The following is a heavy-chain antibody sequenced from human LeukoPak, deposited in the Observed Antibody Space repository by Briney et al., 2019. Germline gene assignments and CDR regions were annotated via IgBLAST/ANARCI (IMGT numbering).Heavy chain of an antibody. CDR3: AIGYGSGRPGNWFDP. D-gene: IGHD3-10*01. V-gene: IGHV3-23*01. CDR1: GFTFSSYA. CDR2: ISDSGGYT. J-gene: IGHJ5*02. Sequence: PGGSLRLSCAASGFTFSSYAMSWVRQAPGKGLEWVSAISDSGGYTYYADSAKGRFTISRDNSKNTLYLQMNSLRAEDTAVYYCAIGYGSGRPGNWFDPWGQGTLVTVSS.